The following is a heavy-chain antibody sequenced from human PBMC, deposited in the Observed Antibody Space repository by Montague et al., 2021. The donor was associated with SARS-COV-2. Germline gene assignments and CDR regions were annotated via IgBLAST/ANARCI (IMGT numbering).Heavy chain of an antibody. V-gene: IGHV6-1*01. CDR1: GDSVSSKSAA. Sequence: CAISGDSVSSKSAAWNWIRQSPSRGLERLGRTYYRSQWYEDYEVSVKGRITIKPDTSKNQFSLHLESVSPDDTALYYCARGAYHDLYYYYHGMDVWGRGTPVSVSS. D-gene: IGHD2-2*01. J-gene: IGHJ6*02. CDR2: TYYRSQWYE. CDR3: ARGAYHDLYYYYHGMDV.